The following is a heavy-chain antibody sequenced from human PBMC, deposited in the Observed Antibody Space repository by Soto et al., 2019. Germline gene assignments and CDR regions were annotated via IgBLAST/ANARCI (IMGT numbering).Heavy chain of an antibody. D-gene: IGHD4-17*01. CDR1: GGSISTYY. J-gene: IGHJ4*02. Sequence: SETLSLTCTVSGGSISTYYWNWIRQPPGKGLEWIGYIYYSRSTNYNPSLKSRVSISGDTSKNQLSLKLSSVTAADTAVYYCARSTGYGDSYFDYWGQGTLVTGSS. V-gene: IGHV4-59*01. CDR2: IYYSRST. CDR3: ARSTGYGDSYFDY.